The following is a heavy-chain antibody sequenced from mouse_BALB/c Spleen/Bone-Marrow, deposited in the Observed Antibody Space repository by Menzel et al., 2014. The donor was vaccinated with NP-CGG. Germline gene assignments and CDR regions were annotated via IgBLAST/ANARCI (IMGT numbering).Heavy chain of an antibody. J-gene: IGHJ1*01. CDR2: IDPANGNT. CDR3: ARYDYGWYFYV. Sequence: EVQLQQSGAELVKSGASVKLSCTASGFNIKDTYMHWVKQRPEQGLEWIGRIDPANGNTKYDPKFQGKATITADTSSNTAYLQLSSLTSEDTAVYYCARYDYGWYFYVWGAGTTVTVSS. V-gene: IGHV14-3*02. D-gene: IGHD1-1*01. CDR1: GFNIKDTY.